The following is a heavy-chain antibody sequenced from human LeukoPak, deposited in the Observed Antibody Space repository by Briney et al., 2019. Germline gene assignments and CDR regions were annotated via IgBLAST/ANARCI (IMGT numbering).Heavy chain of an antibody. V-gene: IGHV4-34*01. Sequence: SETMSLTCAVYGGFFSCYYWSWIRQPPGKVLEWIGEINHSGSTNYNPSIKSRVTISVDTSKNQFSLKLSSVTAADTAVYYCARARGDSSSWSWFDPWGQGTLVTVSS. J-gene: IGHJ5*02. D-gene: IGHD6-13*01. CDR1: GGFFSCYY. CDR3: ARARGDSSSWSWFDP. CDR2: INHSGST.